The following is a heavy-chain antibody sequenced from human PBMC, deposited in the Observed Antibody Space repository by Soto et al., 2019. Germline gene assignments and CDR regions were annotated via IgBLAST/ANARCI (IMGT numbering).Heavy chain of an antibody. CDR3: ARDWSAAGPGDAFDI. D-gene: IGHD6-13*01. CDR1: GYTFTSYY. CDR2: INPSGGST. J-gene: IGHJ3*02. Sequence: GASVKVSCKASGYTFTSYYMHWVRQAPGQGLEWMGIINPSGGSTSYAQKFQGRVTMTRDTSTSTVYMELSSLRSEDTAVYYCARDWSAAGPGDAFDIWGQGTMATVSS. V-gene: IGHV1-46*01.